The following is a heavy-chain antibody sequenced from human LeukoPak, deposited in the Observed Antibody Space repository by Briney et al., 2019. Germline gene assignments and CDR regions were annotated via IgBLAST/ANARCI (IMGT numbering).Heavy chain of an antibody. V-gene: IGHV1-46*01. CDR3: ARDNGIAAAYYFDY. CDR2: INPSGGST. Sequence: ASVKVSCKASGYTFTSYYMHWVRQAPGQGLEWMGIINPSGGSTSYAQEFQGRGTMTRDTSTSTVYMELSILRSEATAVYYCARDNGIAAAYYFDYWGQGTLVTVSS. J-gene: IGHJ4*02. CDR1: GYTFTSYY. D-gene: IGHD6-13*01.